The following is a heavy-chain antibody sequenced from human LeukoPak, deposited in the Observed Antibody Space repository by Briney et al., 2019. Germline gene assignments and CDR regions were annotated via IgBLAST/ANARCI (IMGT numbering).Heavy chain of an antibody. V-gene: IGHV3-53*01. CDR2: IYSGGNT. CDR1: GFSVSNTY. D-gene: IGHD2-21*02. J-gene: IGHJ4*02. Sequence: QPGGSLRLSCAASGFSVSNTYMSWVRQAPGKGLEWVSIIYSGGNTYYADSVKGRFTISRDNSKNTLYLQMNRLRPEDTAVSYCARGTVTAPGYWGQGTLVTGSS. CDR3: ARGTVTAPGY.